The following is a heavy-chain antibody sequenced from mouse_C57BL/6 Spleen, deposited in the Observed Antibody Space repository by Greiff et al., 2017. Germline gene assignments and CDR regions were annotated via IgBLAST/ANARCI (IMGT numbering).Heavy chain of an antibody. CDR1: GFTFSDYG. CDR2: ISSGSSTI. D-gene: IGHD3-3*01. J-gene: IGHJ3*01. Sequence: EVMLVESGGGLVKPGGSLKLSCAASGFTFSDYGMHWVRQAPEKGLEWVAYISSGSSTIYYADKVKGRFTLARDNATNTLFLQMTSLRSEDTAMYYCAREGPWFAYWGQGTLVTVSA. CDR3: AREGPWFAY. V-gene: IGHV5-17*01.